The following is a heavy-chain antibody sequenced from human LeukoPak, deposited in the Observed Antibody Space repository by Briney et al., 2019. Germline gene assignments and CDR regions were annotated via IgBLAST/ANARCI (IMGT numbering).Heavy chain of an antibody. CDR2: IGGTGTNT. CDR3: ARQAVPAINWFDP. Sequence: AGGSLRLSCAASGFTFSSYAMSWVRQAPGKGLEWVSTIGGTGTNTFYADSVKGRFTISRDNSKNTVYLQIHSLRADDTAIYYCARQAVPAINWFDPWGQGTLVTVSS. CDR1: GFTFSSYA. V-gene: IGHV3-23*01. D-gene: IGHD6-19*01. J-gene: IGHJ5*02.